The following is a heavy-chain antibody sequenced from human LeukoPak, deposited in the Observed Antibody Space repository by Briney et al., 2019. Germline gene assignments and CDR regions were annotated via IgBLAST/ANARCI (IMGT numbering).Heavy chain of an antibody. J-gene: IGHJ4*02. CDR2: LSSSGSTI. D-gene: IGHD3-9*01. CDR3: ARGGTRHYDILTGYYLITHYFDY. CDR1: GFTFSSYE. V-gene: IGHV3-48*03. Sequence: PGGSLRLSCAASGFTFSSYEMDWGRQAPGKGLEWVSYLSSSGSTIYYAVSVKGRFTISRDNAKNSLYLQMNSLRAEDTAVYYCARGGTRHYDILTGYYLITHYFDYWGQGTLVTVSS.